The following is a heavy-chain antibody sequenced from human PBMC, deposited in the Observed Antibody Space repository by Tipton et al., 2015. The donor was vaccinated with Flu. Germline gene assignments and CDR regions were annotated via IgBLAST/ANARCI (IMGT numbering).Heavy chain of an antibody. Sequence: SLRLSCAASGFIFNTYNMNWVRQAPGKGLEWVSSITSGSKFIYNADSVEGRFTISRDNARDSLYLQMNSLRAEDTAVYYCARSLRLWYGESQDYYYMDVWGQGTTVTVSS. V-gene: IGHV3-21*01. CDR2: ITSGSKFI. J-gene: IGHJ6*03. D-gene: IGHD3-10*01. CDR3: ARSLRLWYGESQDYYYMDV. CDR1: GFIFNTYN.